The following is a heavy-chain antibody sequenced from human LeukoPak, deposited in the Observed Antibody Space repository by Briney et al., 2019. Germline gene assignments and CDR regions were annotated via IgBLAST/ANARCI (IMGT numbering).Heavy chain of an antibody. CDR1: GFTFSSYV. Sequence: GGSLRLSCAASGFTFSSYVMNWVRQAPGKGLEWVSGISGSGSSTYYADSVKGRFTISRDSSKNTVYLQMNSLRAEDTARYYCAKADGSYKTLIDYWGQGTLVTVSS. J-gene: IGHJ4*02. V-gene: IGHV3-23*01. CDR2: ISGSGSST. D-gene: IGHD3-10*01. CDR3: AKADGSYKTLIDY.